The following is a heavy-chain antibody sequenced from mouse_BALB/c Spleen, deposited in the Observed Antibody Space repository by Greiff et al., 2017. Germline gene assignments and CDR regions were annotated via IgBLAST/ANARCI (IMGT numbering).Heavy chain of an antibody. V-gene: IGHV7-3*02. Sequence: EVKLMESGGGLVQPGGSLRLSCATSGFTFTDYYMSWVRQPPGKALEWLGFIRNKANGYTTEYSASVKGRFTISRDNSQSILYLQMNTMRAEDSATYYCARVENYRCEDAMDYWGQGTSVTVSS. D-gene: IGHD2-14*01. J-gene: IGHJ4*01. CDR2: IRNKANGYTT. CDR3: ARVENYRCEDAMDY. CDR1: GFTFTDYY.